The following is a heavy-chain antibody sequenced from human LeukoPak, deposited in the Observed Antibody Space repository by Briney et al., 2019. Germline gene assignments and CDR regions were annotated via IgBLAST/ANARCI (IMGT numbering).Heavy chain of an antibody. D-gene: IGHD6-19*01. Sequence: GGSLRLSCAASGLTFSNSWMHWVRQAPGKGLLWVSRINNDGSYTSYADSVKGRFTISRDNAKNTLNLQMNSLRAEDTAVYYCAKDGPLYSSGWYPTPDFDYWGQGTLVTVSS. CDR2: INNDGSYT. J-gene: IGHJ4*02. CDR1: GLTFSNSW. V-gene: IGHV3-74*01. CDR3: AKDGPLYSSGWYPTPDFDY.